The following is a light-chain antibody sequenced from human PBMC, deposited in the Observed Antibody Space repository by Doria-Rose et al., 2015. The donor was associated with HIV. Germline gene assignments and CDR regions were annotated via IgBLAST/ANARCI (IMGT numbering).Light chain of an antibody. CDR3: HQYGTSWT. J-gene: IGKJ1*01. V-gene: IGKV3-20*01. CDR1: QSFSSTY. CDR2: DGS. Sequence: TQSPGTLSLSSGERATLSCWASQSFSSTYLAWYQRKPGQAPSLLIYDGSTRATGIPDRFSASGSGTDFTLTINRLEPEDFALYYCHQYGTSWTFGQGTKVEI.